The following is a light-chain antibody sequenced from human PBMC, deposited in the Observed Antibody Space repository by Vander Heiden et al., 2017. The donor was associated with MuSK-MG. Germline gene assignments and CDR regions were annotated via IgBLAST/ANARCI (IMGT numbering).Light chain of an antibody. CDR2: AAS. Sequence: DIQVTQSPSSLSASVGDRVTITCRASQSISSYLNWYQQKPGKAPKLLIYAASSLQSGVPSRFSGSGSGTDFTLTISSLQPEDFATYYCQQRDSTPYTFGQGTKLEIK. CDR3: QQRDSTPYT. J-gene: IGKJ2*01. CDR1: QSISSY. V-gene: IGKV1-39*01.